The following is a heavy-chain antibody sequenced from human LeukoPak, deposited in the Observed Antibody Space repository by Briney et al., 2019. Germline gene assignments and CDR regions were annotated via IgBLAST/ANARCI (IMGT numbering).Heavy chain of an antibody. CDR1: GASIDSHY. D-gene: IGHD3-10*01. CDR3: ASRPADTTWYGVFDY. Sequence: SETLSLTCSVSGASIDSHYWSWIRQSPGKGLEWVGYVFNGGSTNYNPSLNSRVTMSLDTSRAQFSLRLSSVTAADTAIYYCASRPADTTWYGVFDYWSQGTLVTVSS. J-gene: IGHJ4*02. V-gene: IGHV4-59*11. CDR2: VFNGGST.